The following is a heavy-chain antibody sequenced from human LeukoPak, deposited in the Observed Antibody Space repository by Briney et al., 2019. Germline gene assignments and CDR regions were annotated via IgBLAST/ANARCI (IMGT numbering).Heavy chain of an antibody. V-gene: IGHV4-31*03. J-gene: IGHJ2*01. D-gene: IGHD3-10*01. CDR3: ARGYGSGSYSNPGFAYFDF. CDR1: GGSISSGGYY. CDR2: IYYSGST. Sequence: PSQTLSLTCTVSGGSISSGGYYWSWIRQPPGKGLEWIGYIYYSGSTKYNPSLKSRVTISVDTSKNQFSLQLNSVTAADTAVYYCARGYGSGSYSNPGFAYFDFWGRGTLATVSS.